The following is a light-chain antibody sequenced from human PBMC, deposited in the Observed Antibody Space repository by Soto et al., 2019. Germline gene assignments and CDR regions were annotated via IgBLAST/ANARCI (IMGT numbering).Light chain of an antibody. V-gene: IGLV2-8*01. Sequence: QSALTQPPSASGSPGQSVTISCTGTSSDVGGYNFVSWYQQYPGKAPKLMIYEVSKRPSGVPDRFSGSKSGNTASLTVSGLQAEDEADYYCSSYAGSNPVFGGGTQLTVL. CDR2: EVS. CDR3: SSYAGSNPV. J-gene: IGLJ2*01. CDR1: SSDVGGYNF.